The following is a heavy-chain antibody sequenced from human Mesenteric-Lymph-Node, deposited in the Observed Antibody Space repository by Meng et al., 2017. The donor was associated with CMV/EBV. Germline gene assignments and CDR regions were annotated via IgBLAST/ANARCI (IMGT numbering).Heavy chain of an antibody. D-gene: IGHD3-3*01. CDR2: ISSSSSYI. Sequence: GESLKISCAASGFTFSDFAMHWVRQAPGKGLEWVSSISSSSSYIYYADSVKGRFTISRDNAKNSLYLQMNSLRAEDTAVYYCARDPHYDFWSGYPYNWFDPWGQGTLVTVSS. CDR3: ARDPHYDFWSGYPYNWFDP. V-gene: IGHV3-21*01. CDR1: GFTFSDFA. J-gene: IGHJ5*02.